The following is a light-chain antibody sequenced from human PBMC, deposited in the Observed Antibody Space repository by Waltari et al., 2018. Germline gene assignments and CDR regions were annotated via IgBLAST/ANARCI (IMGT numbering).Light chain of an antibody. V-gene: IGLV2-14*03. CDR3: SAYTSTGSLK. Sequence: QSALTQPASVSGSPGQSITISCTGTSDDIGAYSYVTWYHQRPGKVPKLIIYDLTARPSGVSNRFSGSKSGCTASLTVSGLQAEDEGLFYCSAYTSTGSLKFGGGTRVTVL. CDR2: DLT. CDR1: SDDIGAYSY. J-gene: IGLJ2*01.